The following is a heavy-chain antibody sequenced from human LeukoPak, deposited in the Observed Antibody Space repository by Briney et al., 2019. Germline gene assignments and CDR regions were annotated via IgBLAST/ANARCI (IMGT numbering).Heavy chain of an antibody. Sequence: SETLSLTSTLSAGSTSSSSYYWGWIRQPPGTGLEWIGRIYYSGSTYYNPSLKSRVTISVDTSKNQLSLKLSSVTAADTAVYYCARVIGDCNGGSCYSGWFDPWGQGTLVTVSS. CDR2: IYYSGST. D-gene: IGHD2-15*01. CDR3: ARVIGDCNGGSCYSGWFDP. J-gene: IGHJ5*02. V-gene: IGHV4-39*07. CDR1: AGSTSSSSYY.